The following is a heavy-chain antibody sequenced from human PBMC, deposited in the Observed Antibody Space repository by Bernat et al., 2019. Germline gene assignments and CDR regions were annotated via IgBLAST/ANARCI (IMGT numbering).Heavy chain of an antibody. CDR1: GGSFSGYY. CDR2: INHSGST. J-gene: IGHJ3*02. CDR3: ARGSYAGFSSRKNVPAFDI. V-gene: IGHV4-34*01. D-gene: IGHD6-13*01. Sequence: QVQLQQWGAGLLKPSETLSLTCAVYGGSFSGYYWSWIRQPPGKGLEWIGEINHSGSTNYNPSLKSRVTISVDTSKNQFSLGLSSVTAADTAVYYCARGSYAGFSSRKNVPAFDIWGQGTTVTVSS.